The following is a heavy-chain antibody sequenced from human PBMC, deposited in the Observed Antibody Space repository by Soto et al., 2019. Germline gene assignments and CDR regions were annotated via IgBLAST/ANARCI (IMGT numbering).Heavy chain of an antibody. Sequence: PSETLSLTCAVSGASISGSYYYWAWLRQSPGKGPEWSGSVFYTGFTSYNPSLESRVSVSVATSKSQFSLRLSAVTAADTAVYYCATSQKGYNWNYFDHWGQGALVTVSS. J-gene: IGHJ4*02. V-gene: IGHV4-39*01. CDR3: ATSQKGYNWNYFDH. D-gene: IGHD1-20*01. CDR2: VFYTGFT. CDR1: GASISGSYYY.